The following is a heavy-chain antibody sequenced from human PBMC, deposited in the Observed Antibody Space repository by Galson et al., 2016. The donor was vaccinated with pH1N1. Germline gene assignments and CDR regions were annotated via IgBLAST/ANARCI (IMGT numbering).Heavy chain of an antibody. CDR3: ARQEFSDY. CDR1: GYSFTNYW. Sequence: QSGAEVKKPGDSLKIPCKASGYSFTNYWIGWVRQMPGKGLEWMGIIYPADSDTRYSPSFQGQVSISADKSISTAYLHWSSLKASDTAMYYCARQEFSDYWGQGTLVIVSS. D-gene: IGHD2/OR15-2a*01. CDR2: IYPADSDT. J-gene: IGHJ4*02. V-gene: IGHV5-51*01.